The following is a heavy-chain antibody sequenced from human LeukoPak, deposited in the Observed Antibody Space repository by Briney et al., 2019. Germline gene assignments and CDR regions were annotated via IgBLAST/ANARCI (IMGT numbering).Heavy chain of an antibody. CDR3: ARGRKVSGVRRINWARHENYFFYYIDV. J-gene: IGHJ6*03. CDR1: GGSFSDSY. Sequence: PSETLSLPCAVYGGSFSDSYWTWIRQRPGKGLEWIGEIHHSGTTNFNPSLQSRVSISVDTAKNQFFLRVASMTAADTALYYCARGRKVSGVRRINWARHENYFFYYIDVWGKGTSVSVSS. V-gene: IGHV4-34*01. D-gene: IGHD1-14*01. CDR2: IHHSGTT.